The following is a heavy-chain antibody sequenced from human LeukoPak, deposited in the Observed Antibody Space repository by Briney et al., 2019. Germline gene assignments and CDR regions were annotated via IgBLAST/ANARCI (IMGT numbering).Heavy chain of an antibody. D-gene: IGHD5-18*01. CDR2: ISSSRSFT. V-gene: IGHV3-11*03. CDR3: ARLRGYSYGLDY. J-gene: IGHJ4*02. Sequence: PGGSLTLSCAASGFSFSDHYMSWMRHARGEGLVGGSYISSSRSFTNYADSVKGRFTISRDTAKNSLYLQMNSLRAEDTAVYYCARLRGYSYGLDYWGQGILVTVSS. CDR1: GFSFSDHY.